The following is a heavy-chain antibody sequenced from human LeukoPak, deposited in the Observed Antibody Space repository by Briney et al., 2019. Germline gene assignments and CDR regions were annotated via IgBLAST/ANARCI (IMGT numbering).Heavy chain of an antibody. CDR3: ARGYCSSTSCLAFDP. Sequence: PGGTLSLSCAASGFTVSSNYMSWVRQAPGKGLEWVSVIYSGGSTYYADSVKGRFTISRHNSKNALYLQMNSLRAEDTAVYYCARGYCSSTSCLAFDPWGQGTLVTVSS. D-gene: IGHD2-2*01. CDR1: GFTVSSNY. V-gene: IGHV3-53*04. CDR2: IYSGGST. J-gene: IGHJ5*02.